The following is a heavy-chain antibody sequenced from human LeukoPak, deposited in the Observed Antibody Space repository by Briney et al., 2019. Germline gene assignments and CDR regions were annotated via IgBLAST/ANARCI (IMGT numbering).Heavy chain of an antibody. Sequence: ASVKVSCKASGYTFSNYDINWVRQATGQGLEWMGWMKTNSGKRVYAQKFQGRVTMTRNSSINTAYMELTSLTSDDTAVYYCAKGLRSDYWGQGTLVTVSS. CDR2: MKTNSGKR. V-gene: IGHV1-8*01. D-gene: IGHD3-16*02. CDR3: AKGLRSDY. J-gene: IGHJ4*02. CDR1: GYTFSNYD.